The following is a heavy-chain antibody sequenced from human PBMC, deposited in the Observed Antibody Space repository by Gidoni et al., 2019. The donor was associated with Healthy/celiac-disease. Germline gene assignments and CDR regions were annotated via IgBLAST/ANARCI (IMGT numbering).Heavy chain of an antibody. D-gene: IGHD6-19*01. CDR3: ARLGYSSGWYVDY. CDR2: IYYSGST. V-gene: IGHV4-31*03. J-gene: IGHJ4*02. Sequence: QVQLQVSGPGLVKPSQTLSLTCTVSGCSIRSGGYYWSWIRQHPGKGLEWIGYIYYSGSTNYNPSLKSRVTISVDTSKNQFSLKLSSVTAADTAVYYCARLGYSSGWYVDYWGQGTLVTVSS. CDR1: GCSIRSGGYY.